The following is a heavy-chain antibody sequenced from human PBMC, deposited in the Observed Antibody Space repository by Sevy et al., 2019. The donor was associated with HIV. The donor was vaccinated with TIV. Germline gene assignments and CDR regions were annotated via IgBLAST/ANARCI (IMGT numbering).Heavy chain of an antibody. CDR2: VRNDGSNK. Sequence: GGSLRLSCAASGFSLTTSDMHWVRQAPGKGLEWVAYVRNDGSNKYYADSVRDRFTISIDTPKNTLYLQMNSLRDEDTAIYYCARGRKTTEEWLEELYHYYGLDVWGQGTTVTVSS. CDR3: ARGRKTTEEWLEELYHYYGLDV. D-gene: IGHD2-8*01. V-gene: IGHV3-30*02. CDR1: GFSLTTSD. J-gene: IGHJ6*02.